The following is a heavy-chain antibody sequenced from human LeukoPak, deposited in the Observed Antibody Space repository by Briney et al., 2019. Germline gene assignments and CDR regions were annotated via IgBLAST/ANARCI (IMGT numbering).Heavy chain of an antibody. J-gene: IGHJ6*02. D-gene: IGHD6-13*01. CDR1: GFTFSSYG. CDR2: IWYDGSNK. Sequence: GRSLRLSCAASGFTFSSYGMHWVRQAPGKGLEGVAVIWYDGSNKYYADSVKGRFTISRDNSKNTLYLQMNSLRAEDTAVYYCARDFWAVAAAGPDYYYYGMDVWGQGTTVTVSS. CDR3: ARDFWAVAAAGPDYYYYGMDV. V-gene: IGHV3-33*01.